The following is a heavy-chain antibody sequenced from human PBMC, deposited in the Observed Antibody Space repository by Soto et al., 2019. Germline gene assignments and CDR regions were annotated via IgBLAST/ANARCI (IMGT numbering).Heavy chain of an antibody. Sequence: QVQLVESGGGVVQPGRSLSLSCAASGFTFSSYGMHWFRQAPGKGLEWVAVISSDGSNKYYADSVKGRFTISRDNSKNTLYLQMNSLRTDDTALYYCAKNTRTPVARIYYYYYGMDVWGQGTTVTVSS. CDR3: AKNTRTPVARIYYYYYGMDV. D-gene: IGHD5-12*01. CDR2: ISSDGSNK. J-gene: IGHJ6*02. V-gene: IGHV3-30*18. CDR1: GFTFSSYG.